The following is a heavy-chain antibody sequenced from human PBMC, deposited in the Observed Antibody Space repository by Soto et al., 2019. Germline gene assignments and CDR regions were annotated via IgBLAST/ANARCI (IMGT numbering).Heavy chain of an antibody. CDR2: IWYDGSNK. D-gene: IGHD2-2*01. CDR3: ARDFSSGPAATFLP. V-gene: IGHV3-33*01. CDR1: GFTSSSYG. J-gene: IGHJ5*02. Sequence: GGSLRLSCAASGFTSSSYGMHWVRQAPGKGLEWVAVIWYDGSNKYYADSVKGRFTISRDNSKNTLYLQMNSLRAEDTAVYYCARDFSSGPAATFLPWGQGTLVTVSS.